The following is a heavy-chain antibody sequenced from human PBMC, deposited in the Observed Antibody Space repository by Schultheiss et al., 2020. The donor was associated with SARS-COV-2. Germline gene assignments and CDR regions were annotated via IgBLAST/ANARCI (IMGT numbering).Heavy chain of an antibody. CDR1: GGSFSGYY. CDR3: ARDRYAERDYYYYYGMDV. V-gene: IGHV4-34*01. CDR2: INHSGST. J-gene: IGHJ6*02. Sequence: SETLSLTCAVYGGSFSGYYWSWIRQPPGKGLEWIGEINHSGSTNYNPSLKSRVTISVDTSKNQFSLKLSSVTAADTAVYYCARDRYAERDYYYYYGMDVWGQGTTVTVSS. D-gene: IGHD3-9*01.